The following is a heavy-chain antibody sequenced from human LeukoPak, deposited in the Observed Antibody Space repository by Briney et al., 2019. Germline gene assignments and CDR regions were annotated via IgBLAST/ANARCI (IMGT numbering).Heavy chain of an antibody. CDR2: ISDSGSKK. V-gene: IGHV3-48*03. CDR3: AREGVAADH. J-gene: IGHJ4*02. CDR1: GFTFSSYE. Sequence: GGSLRLSCAASGFTFSSYEMNWVRQAPGKGLEWVSCISDSGSKKDYADSVKGRFTISRDNAKNSVYLQMNSLRAEDTAVYYCAREGVAADHWGQGTLVTVSS. D-gene: IGHD6-13*01.